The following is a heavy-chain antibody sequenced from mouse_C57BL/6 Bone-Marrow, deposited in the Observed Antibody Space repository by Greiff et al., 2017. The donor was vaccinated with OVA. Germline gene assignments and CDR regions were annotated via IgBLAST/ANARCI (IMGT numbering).Heavy chain of an antibody. J-gene: IGHJ3*01. CDR1: GFTFSDAW. V-gene: IGHV6-6*01. Sequence: EVKLVESGGGLVQPGGSMKLSCAASGFTFSDAWMDWVRQSPEKGLEWVAEIRNKANNHATYYAESVKGRFTISRDDSKSSFYLQMNSLRDEDTGIYYCTRPYYSNDWFAYWGQGTLVTVSA. CDR3: TRPYYSNDWFAY. D-gene: IGHD2-5*01. CDR2: IRNKANNHAT.